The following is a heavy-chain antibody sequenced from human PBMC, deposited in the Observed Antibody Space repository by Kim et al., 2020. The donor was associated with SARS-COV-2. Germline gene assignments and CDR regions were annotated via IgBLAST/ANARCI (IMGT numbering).Heavy chain of an antibody. Sequence: NYAQKFQDRVTMTRDTSTSTVYMELRSLRSEDTAVYYCARSQEYYYGMDVWGQGTTVTVSS. J-gene: IGHJ6*02. CDR3: ARSQEYYYGMDV. V-gene: IGHV1-46*01.